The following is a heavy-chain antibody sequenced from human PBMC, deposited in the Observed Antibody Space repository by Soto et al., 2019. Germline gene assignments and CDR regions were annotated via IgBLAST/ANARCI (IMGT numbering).Heavy chain of an antibody. J-gene: IGHJ4*02. CDR2: ISYTVDA. D-gene: IGHD5-18*01. V-gene: IGHV4-59*01. CDR1: AGSISRYY. CDR3: VGCLMSRAMESFDY. Sequence: HVQLQESGPGLVKPSEPLSLTCSVSAGSISRYYWGWVRQSPGEGLEWIAHISYTVDASYNPSLKSRVTISLDTSKNQMALSLMSVTAADTAVYYCVGCLMSRAMESFDYWGQGTLVTVTS.